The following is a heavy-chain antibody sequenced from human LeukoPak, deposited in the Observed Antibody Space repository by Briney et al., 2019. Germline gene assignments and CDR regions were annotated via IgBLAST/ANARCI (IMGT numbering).Heavy chain of an antibody. CDR3: ARDLVGGIWSAGF. Sequence: ASLKVSSKASGYTFTGYYVHWVRQAPGQGLEWMGRITPNTGDTIYAQRFQGRATMTRDTSISAAYMELSSLRSDDTAIYYCARDLVGGIWSAGFWGQGTLVTVSS. V-gene: IGHV1-2*06. CDR1: GYTFTGYY. CDR2: ITPNTGDT. D-gene: IGHD3-3*01. J-gene: IGHJ4*02.